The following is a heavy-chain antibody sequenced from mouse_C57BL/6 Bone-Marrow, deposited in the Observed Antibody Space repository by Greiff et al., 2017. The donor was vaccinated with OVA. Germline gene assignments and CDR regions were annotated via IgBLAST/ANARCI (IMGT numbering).Heavy chain of an antibody. CDR1: GFTFSDYY. CDR2: ISNGGGST. CDR3: ARQELRGSVDY. Sequence: VQGVESGGGLVQPGGSLKLSCAASGFTFSDYYMYWVRQTPEKRLEWVAYISNGGGSTYYPDTVKGRFPISRDNAKNTLYLQMSRLKSEDTAMYYCARQELRGSVDYWGQGTTLTVSS. V-gene: IGHV5-12*01. J-gene: IGHJ2*01. D-gene: IGHD1-1*01.